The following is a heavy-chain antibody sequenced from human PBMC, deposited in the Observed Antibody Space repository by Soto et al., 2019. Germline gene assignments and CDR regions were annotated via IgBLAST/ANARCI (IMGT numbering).Heavy chain of an antibody. CDR2: IYYSGST. CDR3: ARDNSNYYDSSGYYIDAFDI. Sequence: SETLSLTXTVSGGSISSGDYYWSWIRQPPGKGLEWIGYIYYSGSTYYNPSLKSRVTISVDTSKNQFSLKLSSVTAADTAVYYCARDNSNYYDSSGYYIDAFDIWGRGTMVTVSS. J-gene: IGHJ3*02. D-gene: IGHD3-22*01. CDR1: GGSISSGDYY. V-gene: IGHV4-30-4*01.